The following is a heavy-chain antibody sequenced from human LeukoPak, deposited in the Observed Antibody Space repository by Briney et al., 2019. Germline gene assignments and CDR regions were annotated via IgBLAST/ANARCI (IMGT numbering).Heavy chain of an antibody. CDR3: ARESYGDFYFDY. J-gene: IGHJ4*02. D-gene: IGHD4-17*01. V-gene: IGHV3-30*04. Sequence: AGGSLRLSCAASXFTFSSYCMHWVRQAPGKGLEWVALISKDGSITFYADSVKGRFTISRDNSKNTLYLQINSLRTEDTSVYFCARESYGDFYFDYWGQGTLVTVSS. CDR2: ISKDGSIT. CDR1: XFTFSSYC.